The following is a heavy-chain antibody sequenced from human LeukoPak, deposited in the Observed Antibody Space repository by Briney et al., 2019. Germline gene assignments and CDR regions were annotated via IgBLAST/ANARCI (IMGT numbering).Heavy chain of an antibody. Sequence: SETLSLTCAVYSGSFSGYYWSWIRQPPGKGLEWIGEINHSGSTNYNPSLKSRLTISVDTSKHQFSLKLSSVTAADTAVYYCARKQQQLVRWYYYYYMDVWGKGTTVTVSS. J-gene: IGHJ6*03. D-gene: IGHD6-13*01. CDR1: SGSFSGYY. CDR3: ARKQQQLVRWYYYYYMDV. V-gene: IGHV4-34*01. CDR2: INHSGST.